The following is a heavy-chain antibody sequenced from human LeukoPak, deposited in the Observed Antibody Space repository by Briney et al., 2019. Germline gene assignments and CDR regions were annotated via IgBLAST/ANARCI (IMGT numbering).Heavy chain of an antibody. Sequence: PGGSLRLSCETSGFSFSTYWMSWVRQAPGKGLEWVANIRQDGSEKYYVDSVKGRFTISRDIAKQSVFLQMNSLRAEDTALYYCARLSAMVRGPEDIFYFEYWGQGTLVTVSS. CDR3: ARLSAMVRGPEDIFYFEY. CDR1: GFSFSTYW. J-gene: IGHJ4*02. V-gene: IGHV3-7*01. D-gene: IGHD3-10*01. CDR2: IRQDGSEK.